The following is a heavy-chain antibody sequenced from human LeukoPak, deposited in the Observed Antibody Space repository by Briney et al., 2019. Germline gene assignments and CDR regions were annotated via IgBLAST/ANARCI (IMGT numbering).Heavy chain of an antibody. J-gene: IGHJ4*02. CDR2: IYYSGST. CDR3: ARQGYSIGWDATDY. CDR1: GGSISSSSYY. D-gene: IGHD6-19*01. Sequence: PSETLSLTCTVSGGSISSSSYYWGWIRQPPGKGLEWIGSIYYSGSTYYNPSLKSRVTLSVDTSKNQFSLKLSSVTAADTAVYYCARQGYSIGWDATDYWRQGTLVTVSS. V-gene: IGHV4-39*01.